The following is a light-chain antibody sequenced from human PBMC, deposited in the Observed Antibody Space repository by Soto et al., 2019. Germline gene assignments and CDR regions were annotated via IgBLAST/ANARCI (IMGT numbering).Light chain of an antibody. CDR2: DSS. CDR3: QQHGTSPIT. J-gene: IGKJ5*01. Sequence: EVELTQSHATLSLSPGETATPSCRASQNVDKFLAWYQQRPGQPPRLLIFDSSNRATGVPVRFSGSGSGTDFTLTISGLEPEDFAVYYCQQHGTSPITFGQGTRLEIK. V-gene: IGKV3-11*01. CDR1: QNVDKF.